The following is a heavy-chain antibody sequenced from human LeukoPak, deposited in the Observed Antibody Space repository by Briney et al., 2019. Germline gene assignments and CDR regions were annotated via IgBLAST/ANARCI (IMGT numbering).Heavy chain of an antibody. D-gene: IGHD2-2*01. CDR2: ISSSSSYI. Sequence: GGSLRLSCAASGFTFSSYSMNWVRQAAGKGLEWVSYISSSSSYIYYADSVKGRFTISRDNAKNSLYLQMNSLRAEDTAVYYCARVRSRGFDYWGQGTLVTVSS. J-gene: IGHJ4*02. V-gene: IGHV3-21*05. CDR1: GFTFSSYS. CDR3: ARVRSRGFDY.